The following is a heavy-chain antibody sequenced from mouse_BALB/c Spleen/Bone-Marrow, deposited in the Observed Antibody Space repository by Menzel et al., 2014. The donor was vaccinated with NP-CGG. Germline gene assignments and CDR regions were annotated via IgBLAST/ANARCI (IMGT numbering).Heavy chain of an antibody. CDR3: ARFITSLVYFDY. Sequence: DVKLVESGGGLVKPGGSLKLSCAASGFTFSSYATSWVRQTPEKRLEWAATISSGGSYTYYPDSVKGRFTISRDNAKNTLYLQMSSLRSEDTAMYYCARFITSLVYFDYWGQGTTLSLSS. CDR2: ISSGGSYT. CDR1: GFTFSSYA. J-gene: IGHJ2*01. V-gene: IGHV5-9-1*01. D-gene: IGHD1-1*01.